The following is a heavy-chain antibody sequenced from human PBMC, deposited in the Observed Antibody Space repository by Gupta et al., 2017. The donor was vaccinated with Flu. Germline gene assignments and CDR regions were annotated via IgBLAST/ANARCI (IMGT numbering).Heavy chain of an antibody. J-gene: IGHJ5*02. CDR3: ARGCTGRGWFDP. V-gene: IGHV4-34*01. Sequence: SFSGYYWSWIRQPPGKGLEWIGEINHSGSTNYNPSLKSRVTISVDTSKNQFSLKLSSVTAADTAVYYCARGCTGRGWFDPWGQGTLVTVSS. CDR2: INHSGST. CDR1: SFSGYY. D-gene: IGHD2-8*02.